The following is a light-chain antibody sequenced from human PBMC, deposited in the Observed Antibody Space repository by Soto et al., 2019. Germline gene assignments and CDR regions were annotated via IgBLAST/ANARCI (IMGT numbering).Light chain of an antibody. J-gene: IGKJ1*01. Sequence: EIVMTQSPATLSVSPGERATLSCRASQSVSNNYLAWYQQKPGQAPRLLIYGASNRATGIPDRFSGSRSGTDFTLTIRSVEPEDFAVYYCPRYGSSGTFGQGTKVDSK. CDR2: GAS. CDR3: PRYGSSGT. CDR1: QSVSNNY. V-gene: IGKV3-20*01.